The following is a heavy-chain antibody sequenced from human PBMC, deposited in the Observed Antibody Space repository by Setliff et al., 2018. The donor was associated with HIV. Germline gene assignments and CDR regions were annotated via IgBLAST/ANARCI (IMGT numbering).Heavy chain of an antibody. V-gene: IGHV3-21*06. J-gene: IGHJ3*02. D-gene: IGHD4-17*01. CDR2: ISGTSYI. CDR3: ARDSDVTSDAFDI. Sequence: PGGSLRLSCAASGFTFSDYSMTWVRQVPGRGLEWVSSISGTSYIYYADSVKGRFTVSRDNAKNSLYLQMNSLRAEDTAVYYCARDSDVTSDAFDIWGQGTMVTVSS. CDR1: GFTFSDYS.